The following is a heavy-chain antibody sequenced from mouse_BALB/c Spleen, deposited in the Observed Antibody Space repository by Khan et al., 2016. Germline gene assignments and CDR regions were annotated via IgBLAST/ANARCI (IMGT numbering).Heavy chain of an antibody. V-gene: IGHV3-8*02. CDR3: ATYDGDSFAY. J-gene: IGHJ2*01. CDR2: ISYSGST. D-gene: IGHD2-3*01. CDR1: GDSITSGY. Sequence: EVQLQESGPSLVKPSQTLSLTCSVTGDSITSGYWNWIRKFPGNKLEYMGYISYSGSTYYNPFLESRISITRDTSKNQYYLQLNSVTTEDTAAYYCATYDGDSFAYWGQGTTLTVSA.